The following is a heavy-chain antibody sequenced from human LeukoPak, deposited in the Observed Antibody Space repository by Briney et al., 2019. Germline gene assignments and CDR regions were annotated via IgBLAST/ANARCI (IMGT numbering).Heavy chain of an antibody. D-gene: IGHD5-12*01. Sequence: ASVKVSCKASGYTFTGYYMHWVRQAPGQGLEWMGWINPNSGGTNYAQKFQGRVTMTRDTSISTAYMELSRLRSDDTAVYYCARDGLRGINYYYMDVWGKGTTVTVSS. V-gene: IGHV1-2*02. CDR1: GYTFTGYY. CDR3: ARDGLRGINYYYMDV. J-gene: IGHJ6*03. CDR2: INPNSGGT.